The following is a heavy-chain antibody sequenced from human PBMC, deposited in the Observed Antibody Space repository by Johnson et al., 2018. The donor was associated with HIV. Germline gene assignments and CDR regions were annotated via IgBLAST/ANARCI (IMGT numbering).Heavy chain of an antibody. CDR1: GFTFKTYW. J-gene: IGHJ3*02. CDR2: IKRDGGST. Sequence: VQLVESGGGLVQPGGSLRLSCVVYGFTFKTYWMHWVRQAPGKGLLWVARIKRDGGSTSYVDSVQGRFIISRDNTKNTLYLQMNSLRADDTAVYYCAREGPSERSGFDIWGQGTMVTVSS. CDR3: AREGPSERSGFDI. V-gene: IGHV3-74*01.